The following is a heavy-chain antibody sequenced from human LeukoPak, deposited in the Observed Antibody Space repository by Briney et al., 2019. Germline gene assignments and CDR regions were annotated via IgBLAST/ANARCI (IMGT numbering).Heavy chain of an antibody. CDR1: GGSISSYY. CDR2: IYYSGST. CDR3: ARLYGDYGVTRYGMDV. D-gene: IGHD4-17*01. Sequence: SETLSLTCTVSGGSISSYYWSWIRQPPGKGLEWIGYIYYSGSTNYNPSLKSRVTIPVDTSKNQFSLKLSSVTAADTAVYYCARLYGDYGVTRYGMDVWGQGTTVTVSS. V-gene: IGHV4-59*01. J-gene: IGHJ6*02.